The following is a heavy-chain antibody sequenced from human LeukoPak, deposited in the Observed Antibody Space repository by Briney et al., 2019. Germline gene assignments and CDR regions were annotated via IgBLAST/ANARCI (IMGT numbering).Heavy chain of an antibody. CDR3: AKDFYSGSSP. V-gene: IGHV3-21*01. J-gene: IGHJ5*02. D-gene: IGHD1-26*01. CDR1: GITFSNYN. Sequence: GGSLRLSCAAPGITFSNYNMNWVRQAPGKGLEWISSITSSSSYTFYADSVKGRFTISRDNSKNTLYLQMNSLRTEDTAVYYCAKDFYSGSSPWGQGTLVTVFS. CDR2: ITSSSSYT.